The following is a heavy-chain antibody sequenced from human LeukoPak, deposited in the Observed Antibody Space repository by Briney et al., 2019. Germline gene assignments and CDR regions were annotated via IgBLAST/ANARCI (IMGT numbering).Heavy chain of an antibody. CDR3: ARHQDVGAIAFDY. CDR2: IYYSGSA. J-gene: IGHJ4*02. V-gene: IGHV4-59*08. D-gene: IGHD1-26*01. CDR1: GGSISTYY. Sequence: SETLSLTCTVSGGSISTYYWSWIRQPPGKGLEWIGYIYYSGSATYNPSLKSRVTLSVDTSKKQLSLKLSSVTAADTAVYYCARHQDVGAIAFDYWGQGTLVTVSS.